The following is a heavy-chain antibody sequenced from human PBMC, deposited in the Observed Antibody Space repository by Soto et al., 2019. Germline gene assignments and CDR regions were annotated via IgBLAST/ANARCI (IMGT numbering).Heavy chain of an antibody. J-gene: IGHJ6*02. CDR1: RFTFSSYW. D-gene: IGHD1-1*01. Sequence: GSLRLSCAASRFTFSSYWMSWVRQAPGRGLEWVANIKEDGSDKYYADSVKGRFTISRDNAKKSLYVQMNSLRVEDTAVYYCARGIDDNASFGMDVWGQGTTVTVS. CDR2: IKEDGSDK. V-gene: IGHV3-7*01. CDR3: ARGIDDNASFGMDV.